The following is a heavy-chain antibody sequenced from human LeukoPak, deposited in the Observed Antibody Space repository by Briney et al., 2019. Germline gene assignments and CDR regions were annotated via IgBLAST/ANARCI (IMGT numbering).Heavy chain of an antibody. Sequence: SETLSLTCTVSGGSISSSSYYWGWIRQPPGKGLEWIGEINHSGSTNYNPSLKSRVTMSVDTSKNQFSLKLSSVTAADTAVYYCARVLPTKDRRDGYNLGYYYMDVWGKGTTVTISS. D-gene: IGHD5-24*01. V-gene: IGHV4-39*07. CDR3: ARVLPTKDRRDGYNLGYYYMDV. CDR1: GGSISSSSYY. J-gene: IGHJ6*03. CDR2: INHSGST.